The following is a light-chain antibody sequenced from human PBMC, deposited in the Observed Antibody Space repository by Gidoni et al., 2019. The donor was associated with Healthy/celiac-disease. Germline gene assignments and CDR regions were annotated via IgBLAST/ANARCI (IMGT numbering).Light chain of an antibody. CDR1: QSISSY. J-gene: IGKJ2*01. CDR2: AAS. CDR3: QQSYSTPHT. V-gene: IGKV1-39*01. Sequence: DNQMTHPPSFLSASVGDRVTITCRASQSISSYLNWYQQKPGKAPKLLIYAASSLQSGVPSRFSGSGSGTDFTLTISSLQPEDFATYYCQQSYSTPHTFGQGTKLEIK.